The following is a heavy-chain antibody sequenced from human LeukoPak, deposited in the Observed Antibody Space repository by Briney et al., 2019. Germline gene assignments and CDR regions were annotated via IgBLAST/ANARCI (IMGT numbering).Heavy chain of an antibody. Sequence: GGSLRLSCAASGFTVSSNYMSWVRQAPGKGLEWVSVIYSGGSTYYADSVKGRFTISRDNSKNTLYLQMNSLRAEDTVVYYCAREGHYYDSSGYYYAFDYWGQGTLVTVSS. V-gene: IGHV3-53*01. D-gene: IGHD3-22*01. CDR1: GFTVSSNY. CDR3: AREGHYYDSSGYYYAFDY. J-gene: IGHJ4*02. CDR2: IYSGGST.